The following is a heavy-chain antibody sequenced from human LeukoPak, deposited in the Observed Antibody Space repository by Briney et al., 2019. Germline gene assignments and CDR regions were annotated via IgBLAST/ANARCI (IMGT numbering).Heavy chain of an antibody. Sequence: ASVKVSCKASGGTFNSYAISWVRQAPGQGLEWMGGIIPIFGTANYAQKFQGRVTITTDESTSTAYMGLSSLRSEDTAVYYCAREGDTVTTQNWFDPWGQGTLVTVSS. J-gene: IGHJ5*02. CDR2: IIPIFGTA. CDR1: GGTFNSYA. D-gene: IGHD4-11*01. CDR3: AREGDTVTTQNWFDP. V-gene: IGHV1-69*05.